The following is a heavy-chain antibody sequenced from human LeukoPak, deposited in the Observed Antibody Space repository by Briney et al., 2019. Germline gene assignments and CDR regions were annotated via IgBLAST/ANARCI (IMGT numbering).Heavy chain of an antibody. D-gene: IGHD1-14*01. V-gene: IGHV4-31*03. J-gene: IGHJ5*02. CDR3: AREPGEPRGYWFDP. CDR2: IYYSGST. CDR1: GGSISSGGYY. Sequence: SQTLSLTCTVSGGSISSGGYYWSWIRQHPGKGLEWIGYIYYSGSTYYNPSLKSRVTISVDTYKNQFSLKLSSVTAADTAVYYCAREPGEPRGYWFDPWGQGTLVTVSS.